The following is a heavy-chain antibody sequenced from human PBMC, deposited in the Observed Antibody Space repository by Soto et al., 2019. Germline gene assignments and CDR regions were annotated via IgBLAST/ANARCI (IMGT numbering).Heavy chain of an antibody. D-gene: IGHD3-22*01. CDR3: AKDRGYDSSGYLDY. CDR1: GFTFSSYA. J-gene: IGHJ4*02. CDR2: ISGSGGST. Sequence: EVQLLESGGGLVQPGGSLRLSCAASGFTFSSYAMSWVRQAPGKGLEWVSAISGSGGSTYYADSVKGRFTISRDNSKNTLYLQTNSVRAEDTAVYYCAKDRGYDSSGYLDYWGQGTLVTVSS. V-gene: IGHV3-23*01.